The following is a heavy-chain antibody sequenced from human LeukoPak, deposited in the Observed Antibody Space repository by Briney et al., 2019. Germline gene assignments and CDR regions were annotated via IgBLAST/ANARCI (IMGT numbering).Heavy chain of an antibody. Sequence: PGGSLRLSGAASGFSFNTYAMSWVRQAPGKGLEWVSAISNTGGSTYYADSVKGRFTISRDKSKNTLSLQMNSLRAEDTAVYYCAQQVGYCSSGSCYFTYWGQGTLVTVSS. CDR3: AQQVGYCSSGSCYFTY. CDR2: ISNTGGST. J-gene: IGHJ1*01. V-gene: IGHV3-23*01. D-gene: IGHD2-15*01. CDR1: GFSFNTYA.